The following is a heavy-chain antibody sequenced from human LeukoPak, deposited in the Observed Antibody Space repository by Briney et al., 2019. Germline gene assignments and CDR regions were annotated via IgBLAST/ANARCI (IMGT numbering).Heavy chain of an antibody. V-gene: IGHV4-31*03. Sequence: TLSLTCNVSGGSISSGGHYWNWIRQHPGKGLEWIGYIFHSGSTYYNPSLESRVKISVDKSKNHFSLKLSSVTAADTAVYYCASLRYFDWFFDYWGQGTLVTVSS. CDR3: ASLRYFDWFFDY. J-gene: IGHJ4*02. D-gene: IGHD3-9*01. CDR1: GGSISSGGHY. CDR2: IFHSGST.